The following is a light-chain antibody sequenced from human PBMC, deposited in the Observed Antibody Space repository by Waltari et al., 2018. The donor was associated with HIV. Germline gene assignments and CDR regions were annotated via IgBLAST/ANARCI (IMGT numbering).Light chain of an antibody. CDR3: AAWDENLSHI. J-gene: IGLJ1*01. CDR1: TYNIGSNT. V-gene: IGLV1-44*01. CDR2: LDD. Sequence: QSVLTQPPSASGTLGQRVTISCSGSTYNIGSNTVTWYKRLPGTAPKVLIHLDDQRVSGVPDRFSGFKSGTAASLVISGLQSEDEADYFCAAWDENLSHIFGTGTKVTVL.